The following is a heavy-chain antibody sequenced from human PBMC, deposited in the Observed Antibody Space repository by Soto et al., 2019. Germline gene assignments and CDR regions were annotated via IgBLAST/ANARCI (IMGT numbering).Heavy chain of an antibody. V-gene: IGHV4-59*01. J-gene: IGHJ4*02. D-gene: IGHD5-18*01. CDR2: IYYSGTT. CDR3: ARGPAYSYGYWVK. Sequence: SETLSLTCTVSCGSFNGYYWRWIRQPPGKGLEWIGCIYYSGTTNYNPSLKSRVTMSIHRSNNQFSLNLNSVTAADTALYYCARGPAYSYGYWVKWGQGTLVTVS. CDR1: CGSFNGYY.